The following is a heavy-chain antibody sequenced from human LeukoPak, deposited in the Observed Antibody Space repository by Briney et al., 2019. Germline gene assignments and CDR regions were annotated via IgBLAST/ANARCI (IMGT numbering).Heavy chain of an antibody. Sequence: ASVKVPCKASGYTLTSYDINWVRQATGQGLEWMGWVNPNSGNTGYAQKFQGSVTMTRNTSISTAYMELSSLRSEDTAVYYCARGKYSSGWTHYYYMDVWGKGTTVTVSS. J-gene: IGHJ6*03. CDR3: ARGKYSSGWTHYYYMDV. CDR2: VNPNSGNT. CDR1: GYTLTSYD. D-gene: IGHD6-19*01. V-gene: IGHV1-8*01.